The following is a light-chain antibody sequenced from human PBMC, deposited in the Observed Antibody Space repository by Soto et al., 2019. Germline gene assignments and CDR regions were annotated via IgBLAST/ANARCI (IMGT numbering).Light chain of an antibody. J-gene: IGKJ5*01. CDR1: QSISTY. V-gene: IGKV1-39*01. Sequence: DIPMTQSPSSLSASVTDKVTITCRASQSISTYLNWYQQKPGQAPQLLIYSASNLQCGVPSRFSGSGSGTEFTLTISSLQPEDFAAYYCQQSYTTPVTFGQGTRLEIK. CDR2: SAS. CDR3: QQSYTTPVT.